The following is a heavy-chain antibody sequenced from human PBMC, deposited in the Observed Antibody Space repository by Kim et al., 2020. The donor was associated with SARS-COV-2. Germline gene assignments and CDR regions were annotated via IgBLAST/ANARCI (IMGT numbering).Heavy chain of an antibody. J-gene: IGHJ4*02. V-gene: IGHV3-30*04. CDR1: ESTFSSYT. Sequence: GGSLRLSCAASESTFSSYTMHWVRQAPGRNLEWVAVISSDGIRKYYADSVKGRFSTSRDNSKNTLYLQMNSLRDDDTAVYYCAKDKEGSGSFDYWGQGTLVIVSS. CDR2: ISSDGIRK. CDR3: AKDKEGSGSFDY. D-gene: IGHD3-10*01.